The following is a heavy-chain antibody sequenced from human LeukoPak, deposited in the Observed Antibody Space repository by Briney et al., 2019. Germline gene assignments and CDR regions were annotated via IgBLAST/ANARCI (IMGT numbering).Heavy chain of an antibody. V-gene: IGHV3-30*18. Sequence: PGRSLRLSCAASGVTFSSYGMHWVRQAPGKGLEWVAVISYDGSNKYYADSVKGRFTISRDNSKNTLYLQMNSLRAEDTAVYYCAKETLWDPEDSGSYRHYFDYWGQGTLVTVSS. J-gene: IGHJ4*02. D-gene: IGHD1-26*01. CDR2: ISYDGSNK. CDR1: GVTFSSYG. CDR3: AKETLWDPEDSGSYRHYFDY.